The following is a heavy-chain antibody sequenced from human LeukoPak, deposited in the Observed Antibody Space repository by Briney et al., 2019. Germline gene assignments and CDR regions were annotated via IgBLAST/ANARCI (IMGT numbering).Heavy chain of an antibody. CDR1: GFIFSSYA. Sequence: GGSLRLSCAASGFIFSSYAMSWVRQAPGKGLEWVSAISGSGGSTYYADSVKGRFTISRDNSKNTLYLQMNSLRAEDTAVYYCAKDQVRSSGYYYWDQGTLVTVSS. CDR3: AKDQVRSSGYYY. CDR2: ISGSGGST. J-gene: IGHJ4*02. V-gene: IGHV3-23*01. D-gene: IGHD3-22*01.